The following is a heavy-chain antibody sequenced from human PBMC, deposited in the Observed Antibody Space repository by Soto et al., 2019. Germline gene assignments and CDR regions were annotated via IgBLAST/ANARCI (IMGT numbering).Heavy chain of an antibody. CDR3: ARVPYCSSSSCYSYFDS. CDR2: ISSDGSST. J-gene: IGHJ4*02. Sequence: GSLRLSCAASVFTFSSHGMHWARQAPGKELVWVSRISSDGSSTNYADSVKGRFTISRDNAKNTLHLQMNSLRAEDTAVYYCARVPYCSSSSCYSYFDSWGQGTLVNVSS. V-gene: IGHV3-74*01. CDR1: VFTFSSHG. D-gene: IGHD2-2*01.